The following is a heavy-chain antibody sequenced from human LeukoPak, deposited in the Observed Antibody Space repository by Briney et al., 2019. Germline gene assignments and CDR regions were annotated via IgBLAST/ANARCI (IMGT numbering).Heavy chain of an antibody. CDR3: ARLLGRAGAFDI. J-gene: IGHJ3*02. Sequence: GASVKVSCKASGYTFTSYAMHWVRQAPGQRLEWMGWINAGNGNTKYSQKFQGRVTITRDTSASTAYMELSSLRSEDTAVYYCARLLGRAGAFDIWGQGTMVTVSS. CDR2: INAGNGNT. CDR1: GYTFTSYA. V-gene: IGHV1-3*01. D-gene: IGHD2-21*01.